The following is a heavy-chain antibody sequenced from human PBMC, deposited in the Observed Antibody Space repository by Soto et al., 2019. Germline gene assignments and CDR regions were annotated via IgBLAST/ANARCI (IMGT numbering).Heavy chain of an antibody. Sequence: GGSLRLSCAASGFTFSSYWMSWVRQAPGKGLEWVANIKQDGSEKYYVDSVKGRFTISRDNAKNSLYLQMNSLRAEDTAVYYCVRRWVGSGPYYSYYYYMDVWGKGTTVTVSS. J-gene: IGHJ6*03. CDR2: IKQDGSEK. CDR3: VRRWVGSGPYYSYYYYMDV. D-gene: IGHD3-10*01. V-gene: IGHV3-7*01. CDR1: GFTFSSYW.